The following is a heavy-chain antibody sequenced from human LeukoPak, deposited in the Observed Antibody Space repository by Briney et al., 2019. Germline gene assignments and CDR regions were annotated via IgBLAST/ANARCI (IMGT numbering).Heavy chain of an antibody. Sequence: PGGSLRLSCAASGFTFDDYAMHWVRQAPGKGLEWVSGISWNSGSIGYADSVEGRFTISRDNAKNSLYLQMNSLRAEDTALYYCARVSGGYYDSSVYSLPEYYFDYWGQGTLVTVSS. CDR2: ISWNSGSI. J-gene: IGHJ4*02. V-gene: IGHV3-9*01. D-gene: IGHD3-22*01. CDR1: GFTFDDYA. CDR3: ARVSGGYYDSSVYSLPEYYFDY.